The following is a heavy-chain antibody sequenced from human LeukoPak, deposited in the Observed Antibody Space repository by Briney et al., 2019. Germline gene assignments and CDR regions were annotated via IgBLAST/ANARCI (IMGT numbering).Heavy chain of an antibody. V-gene: IGHV1-8*01. CDR2: VNPNSGHT. D-gene: IGHD2-15*01. J-gene: IGHJ4*02. Sequence: GASVKVSCKASGYTFTSYDVNWVRQATGQGLEWIGWVNPNSGHTGYAQKFQGRATMTTNTSISTAYMELSSLRSEDTAVYYCARGAPGSYCSGGSCPYFDYWGQGTLVSVSS. CDR1: GYTFTSYD. CDR3: ARGAPGSYCSGGSCPYFDY.